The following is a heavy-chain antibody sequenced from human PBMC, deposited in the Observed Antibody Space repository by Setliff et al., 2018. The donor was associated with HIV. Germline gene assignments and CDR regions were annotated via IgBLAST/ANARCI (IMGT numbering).Heavy chain of an antibody. V-gene: IGHV1-69*13. CDR1: RGTFIRYT. CDR2: IIPMYGTT. CDR3: ASAPPDIVATSDYWYFDV. J-gene: IGHJ2*01. D-gene: IGHD5-12*01. Sequence: SVKVSCKASRGTFIRYTISWVRQAPGQGLEWMGGIIPMYGTTKYAKKFQGRVTLTADESTSTAYMELSGLKSEDTALYYCASAPPDIVATSDYWYFDVWGRGTLVTVSS.